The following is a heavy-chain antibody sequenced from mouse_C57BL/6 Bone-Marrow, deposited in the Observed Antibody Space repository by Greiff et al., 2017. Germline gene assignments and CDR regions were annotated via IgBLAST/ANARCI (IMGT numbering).Heavy chain of an antibody. J-gene: IGHJ1*03. CDR2: IYPRSGNT. Sequence: VQLQQSGAELARPGASVKLSCKASGYTFTSYGISWVKQRTGQGLEWIGEIYPRSGNTYYNEKFKGKATLTADKSSSTAYMELRSLTSEDAAVYFCVCSGTDNWYFDVCGTGTTVTVSS. CDR1: GYTFTSYG. D-gene: IGHD1-1*02. CDR3: VCSGTDNWYFDV. V-gene: IGHV1-81*01.